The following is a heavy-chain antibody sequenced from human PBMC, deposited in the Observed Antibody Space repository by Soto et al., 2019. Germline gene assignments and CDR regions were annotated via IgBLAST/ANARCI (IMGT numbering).Heavy chain of an antibody. J-gene: IGHJ4*02. CDR2: ISGGSGKTT. CDR3: AKDREVALEATMTYSLDS. Sequence: EVQLLESGGGLVEPGGSLRLSCEISGFIFNTYGLNWVRQAPGKGLEWVSGISGGSGKTTSYADSVEGRFIISRDISKNTLYLQMNNLRVEDTAIYYCAKDREVALEATMTYSLDSWGQGTLVTVSS. V-gene: IGHV3-23*01. D-gene: IGHD5-12*01. CDR1: GFIFNTYG.